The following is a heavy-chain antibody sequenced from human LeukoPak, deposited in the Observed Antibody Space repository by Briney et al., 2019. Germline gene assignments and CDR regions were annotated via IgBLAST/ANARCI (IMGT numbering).Heavy chain of an antibody. CDR2: IYHSGST. CDR1: GYSISSGYY. D-gene: IGHD3-22*01. J-gene: IGHJ4*02. CDR3: ARHLLTVPSYCDSSGYYRPYQGPAYYFDY. V-gene: IGHV4-38-2*02. Sequence: PSETLSLTCTVSGYSISSGYYWGWIRQPPGKGLEWIGSIYHSGSTYYNPSLKSRVTISVDTSKNQFSLKLSSVTAADTAVYYCARHLLTVPSYCDSSGYYRPYQGPAYYFDYWGQGTLVTVSS.